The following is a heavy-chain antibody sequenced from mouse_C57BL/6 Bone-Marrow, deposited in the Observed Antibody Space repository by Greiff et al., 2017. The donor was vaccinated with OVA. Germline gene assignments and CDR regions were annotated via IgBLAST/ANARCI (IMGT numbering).Heavy chain of an antibody. CDR1: GYTFTSYW. CDR2: IDPSDSYT. J-gene: IGHJ2*01. D-gene: IGHD3-2*02. Sequence: QVQLQQSGAELVRPGTSVKLSCKASGYTFTSYWMHWVKQRPGQGLEWIGVIDPSDSYTNYNQKFKGKATLTVDTSSSTAYMQISSLTAEDSAVYYCAREEAQAYYFDYWGQGTTLTVSS. V-gene: IGHV1-59*01. CDR3: AREEAQAYYFDY.